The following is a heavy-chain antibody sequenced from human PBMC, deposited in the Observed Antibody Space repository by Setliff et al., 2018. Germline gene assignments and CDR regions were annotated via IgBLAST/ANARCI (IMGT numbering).Heavy chain of an antibody. CDR2: INPSSGMT. V-gene: IGHV1-46*01. Sequence: GASVKVSCKASGYTFTSHYMHWVRQAPGLGLEWMGTINPSSGMTSYAQKFQGRVTMTRDTSTSTVYMDMSSLRSEDTAVYYCARDVFPYHYEGAFDIWGQGTMVTVSS. D-gene: IGHD3-22*01. CDR1: GYTFTSHY. CDR3: ARDVFPYHYEGAFDI. J-gene: IGHJ3*02.